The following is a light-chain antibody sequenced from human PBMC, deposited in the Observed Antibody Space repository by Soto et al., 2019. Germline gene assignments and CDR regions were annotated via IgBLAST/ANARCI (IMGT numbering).Light chain of an antibody. Sequence: QSVLTQPASVSGSPGQSITISCTGTSSDVGGYNYVSWYQHHPGKATKLMIFDVSNRPSGVSNRFSGYKSGNTASLTISGLQPEDEADYYCSSYTTSNTRQIVFGTGTKLTVL. CDR3: SSYTTSNTRQIV. J-gene: IGLJ1*01. CDR1: SSDVGGYNY. CDR2: DVS. V-gene: IGLV2-14*03.